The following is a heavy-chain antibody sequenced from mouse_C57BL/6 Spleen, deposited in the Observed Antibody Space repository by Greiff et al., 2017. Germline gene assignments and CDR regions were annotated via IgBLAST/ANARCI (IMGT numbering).Heavy chain of an antibody. CDR1: GYSFTGYY. CDR3: AMAAQVPYAMDY. J-gene: IGHJ4*01. CDR2: INPSTGGT. Sequence: VQLKESGPELVKPGASVKISCKASGYSFTGYYMNWVKQSPEKSLEWIGEINPSTGGTTYNQKFKAKATLTVDKSSSTAYMQLKSLTSEDSAVYYCAMAAQVPYAMDYWGQGTSVTVSS. D-gene: IGHD3-2*02. V-gene: IGHV1-42*01.